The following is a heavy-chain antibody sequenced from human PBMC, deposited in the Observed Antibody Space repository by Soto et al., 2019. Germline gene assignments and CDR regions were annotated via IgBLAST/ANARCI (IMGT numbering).Heavy chain of an antibody. J-gene: IGHJ2*01. D-gene: IGHD6-13*01. Sequence: EVQLVESGGGLIQPGGSLRLSCAVSGFTVSSNYMSWVRQAPGKGLEWVSVIYSGGSTYYADSVKGRFTISRDNSKNTLYLQMNSLRAEDTAVYYCARGRLAGPHWYFDLWGRGTLVTVSS. CDR3: ARGRLAGPHWYFDL. V-gene: IGHV3-53*01. CDR1: GFTVSSNY. CDR2: IYSGGST.